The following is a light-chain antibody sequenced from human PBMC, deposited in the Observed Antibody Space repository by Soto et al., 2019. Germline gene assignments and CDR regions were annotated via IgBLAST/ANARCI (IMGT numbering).Light chain of an antibody. CDR2: SND. Sequence: QSVLTQPPSASGTPGQRVTISCFGSISNIGSNTVNWYQQLPGAAPKLLIYSNDRRPSGVPDRFSGSKSGSSASLAISGLQSEDEADYYCAAWDDSLNGYVFGTGTKVTVL. CDR1: ISNIGSNT. CDR3: AAWDDSLNGYV. J-gene: IGLJ1*01. V-gene: IGLV1-44*01.